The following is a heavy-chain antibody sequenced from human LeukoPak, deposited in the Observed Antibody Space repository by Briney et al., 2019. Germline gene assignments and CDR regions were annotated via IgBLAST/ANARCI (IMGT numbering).Heavy chain of an antibody. CDR3: ARVSDVLRFLEWLSDHYYYMDV. V-gene: IGHV1-18*01. CDR1: GYTFTSYV. D-gene: IGHD3-3*01. J-gene: IGHJ6*03. Sequence: ASVKVSCKASGYTFTSYVISWVRQAPGQGLEWMGWISAYNGNTNYAQKLQGRGTMTTDTSTSTAYMELRSLRSDDTAVYYCARVSDVLRFLEWLSDHYYYMDVWGKGTTVTVSS. CDR2: ISAYNGNT.